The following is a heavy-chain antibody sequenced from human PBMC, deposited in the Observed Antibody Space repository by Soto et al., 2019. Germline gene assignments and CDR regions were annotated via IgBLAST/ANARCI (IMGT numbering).Heavy chain of an antibody. Sequence: ASVKVSCKASGYTFTSYGISWVRQAPGQGLEWMGWISAYNGNTNYAQKLQGRVTMTTDTSTSTAYMELRSLRSDDTAVYYCARDSDGGYCSSTSCDGNFDYWGQGTLVTVPS. V-gene: IGHV1-18*01. CDR2: ISAYNGNT. J-gene: IGHJ4*02. CDR3: ARDSDGGYCSSTSCDGNFDY. CDR1: GYTFTSYG. D-gene: IGHD2-2*01.